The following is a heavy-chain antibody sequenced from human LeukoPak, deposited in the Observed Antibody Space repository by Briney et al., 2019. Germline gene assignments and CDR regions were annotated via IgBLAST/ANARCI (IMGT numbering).Heavy chain of an antibody. Sequence: GGSLRLSCAASGFTFGGYTMNWVRQAPGKGLEWVSAISGSGGSTYYADSVKGRFTISRDNSKDTLYLQMNSLRAEDTAVYYCATHDSSGYRDVDYWGQGTLVTVSS. CDR2: ISGSGGST. D-gene: IGHD3-22*01. V-gene: IGHV3-23*01. J-gene: IGHJ4*02. CDR3: ATHDSSGYRDVDY. CDR1: GFTFGGYT.